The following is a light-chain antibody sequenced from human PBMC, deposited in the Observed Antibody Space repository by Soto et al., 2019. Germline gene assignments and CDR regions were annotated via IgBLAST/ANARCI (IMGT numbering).Light chain of an antibody. CDR1: QTVRNNY. Sequence: TLSPVTLSLYTGERATLSCRASQTVRNNYLAWYQQKPGQAPRLLIYDASSRATGIPDRFSGGGSGTDFTLTIIFFEPEDVTVYRSAVFTCHPHTFG. CDR3: AVFTCHPHT. J-gene: IGKJ2*01. V-gene: IGKV3-20*01. CDR2: DAS.